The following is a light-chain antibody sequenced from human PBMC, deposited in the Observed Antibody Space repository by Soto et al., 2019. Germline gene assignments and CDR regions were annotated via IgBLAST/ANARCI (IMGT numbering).Light chain of an antibody. CDR3: SSYTTSNTRQIV. CDR1: SSDVGGYNY. CDR2: DVS. J-gene: IGLJ1*01. V-gene: IGLV2-14*01. Sequence: QSVPTQPASVSGSPGQSITISCTGTSSDVGGYNYVSWYQQHPGKAPKFMIYDVSNRPSGVSNRFSGSKSGNTASLTTSVLQAEDEADYYCSSYTTSNTRQIVFGTGTKVTVL.